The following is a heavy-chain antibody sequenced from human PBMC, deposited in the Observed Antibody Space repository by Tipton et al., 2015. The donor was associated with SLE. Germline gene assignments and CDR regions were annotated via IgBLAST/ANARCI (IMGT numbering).Heavy chain of an antibody. CDR2: IIGIFGTV. Sequence: QLVQSGAEVKKPGSSVKVSCKASGGTFSSYVITWVRQAPGQGLEWMGGIIGIFGTVNYAQKFQGRVTITRDETTSTAYMELSSLRSDDTAVYYCAREGATMDWFDPWGQGTLVTVSS. CDR3: AREGATMDWFDP. V-gene: IGHV1-69*05. J-gene: IGHJ5*02. CDR1: GGTFSSYV. D-gene: IGHD1-26*01.